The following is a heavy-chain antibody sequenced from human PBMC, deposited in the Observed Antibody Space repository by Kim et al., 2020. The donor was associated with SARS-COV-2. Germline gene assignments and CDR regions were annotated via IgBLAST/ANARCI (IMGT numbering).Heavy chain of an antibody. V-gene: IGHV3-30-3*01. D-gene: IGHD3-3*01. CDR2: ISYDGSNK. Sequence: GGSLRLSCAASGFTFSTYAMHWVRHAPGKGLEWLAVISYDGSNKYYADSVKGRFTISRDNSKNTLYLQMNSLRAEDTAVYYCARGLVGSGYYIADWFDPWGQGTLVTVSS. CDR1: GFTFSTYA. J-gene: IGHJ5*02. CDR3: ARGLVGSGYYIADWFDP.